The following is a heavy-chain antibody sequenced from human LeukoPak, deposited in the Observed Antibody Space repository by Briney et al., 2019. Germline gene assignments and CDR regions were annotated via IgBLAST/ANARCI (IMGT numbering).Heavy chain of an antibody. D-gene: IGHD1-26*01. V-gene: IGHV4-61*01. Sequence: PSETLSLTCTVSGGSVSSDKYYWSWIRQPPGKGLEWIGHFYYSGSTTYSPSLKSRVTISVDTSRNQFSLKLTSVSAADTAVYFCARGQGGNYYLNYFDYWGQGALVTVSS. CDR1: GGSVSSDKYY. CDR2: FYYSGST. J-gene: IGHJ4*02. CDR3: ARGQGGNYYLNYFDY.